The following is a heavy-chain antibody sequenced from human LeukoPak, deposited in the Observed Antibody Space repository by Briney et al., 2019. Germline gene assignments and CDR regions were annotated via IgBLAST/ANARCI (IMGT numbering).Heavy chain of an antibody. CDR1: GGSISSYY. J-gene: IGHJ3*02. CDR2: IYYSGST. CDR3: ATHYDILTGAAFDI. V-gene: IGHV4-59*01. D-gene: IGHD3-9*01. Sequence: SETLSLTCTVSGGSISSYYWSWIRQPPGKGLEWIGYIYYSGSTNYNPSLKSRVTIPVDTSKNQFSLKLSSVTAADTAVYYCATHYDILTGAAFDIWGQGTMVTVSS.